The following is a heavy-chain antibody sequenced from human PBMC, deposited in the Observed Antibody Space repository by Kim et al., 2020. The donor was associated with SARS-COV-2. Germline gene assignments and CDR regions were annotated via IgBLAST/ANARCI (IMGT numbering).Heavy chain of an antibody. CDR1: GFTFSSYW. D-gene: IGHD6-19*01. CDR3: ARDFPELGMNAMASSVAGTGFDY. Sequence: GGSLRLSCAASGFTFSSYWMSWVRQAPGKGLEWVANIKQDGSEKYYVDSVKGRFTISRDNAKNSLYLQMNSLRAEDTAVYYCARDFPELGMNAMASSVAGTGFDYWGQGTLVTVSS. V-gene: IGHV3-7*03. CDR2: IKQDGSEK. J-gene: IGHJ4*02.